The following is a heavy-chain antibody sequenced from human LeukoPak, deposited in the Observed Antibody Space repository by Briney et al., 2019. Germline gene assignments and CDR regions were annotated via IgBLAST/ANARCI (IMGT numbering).Heavy chain of an antibody. V-gene: IGHV3-30*03. Sequence: GGSLRLSCAASRFTFSSYVMKWVRQVPGKGLEWVAVISYDGSNKYYADSVKGRFTISRDNSKNTLYLQMNSLRAEDTAVYYCAHGTMYQLDYWGQGTLVTVSS. CDR2: ISYDGSNK. CDR3: AHGTMYQLDY. J-gene: IGHJ4*02. D-gene: IGHD2-2*01. CDR1: RFTFSSYV.